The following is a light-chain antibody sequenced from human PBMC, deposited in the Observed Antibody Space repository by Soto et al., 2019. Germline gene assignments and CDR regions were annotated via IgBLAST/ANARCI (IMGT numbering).Light chain of an antibody. CDR1: QGVRNF. Sequence: DIQMTQSPSSLSASVGDRVTITCRASQGVRNFLAWYQQKPGKVPKLLIYAASTLQSGVPSRFSGSGSGTDFTLTISSLPPEDVAIYYCQKYNSAPWTFGQGTKVEIK. CDR3: QKYNSAPWT. CDR2: AAS. J-gene: IGKJ1*01. V-gene: IGKV1-27*01.